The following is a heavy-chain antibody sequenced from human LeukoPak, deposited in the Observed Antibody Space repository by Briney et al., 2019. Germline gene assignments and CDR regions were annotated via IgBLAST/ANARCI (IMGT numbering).Heavy chain of an antibody. J-gene: IGHJ4*02. CDR1: GFTFSSYA. V-gene: IGHV3-23*01. CDR3: AKEGHFSSSSADFDY. CDR2: ISGSGGST. Sequence: QAGGSLRLSCAASGFTFSSYAMSWVRQTPGKGLEWVSAISGSGGSTYYADSVKGRFTISRDNSKNTLYLQMNSLRAEDTAVYYCAKEGHFSSSSADFDYWGQGTLVTVSS. D-gene: IGHD6-6*01.